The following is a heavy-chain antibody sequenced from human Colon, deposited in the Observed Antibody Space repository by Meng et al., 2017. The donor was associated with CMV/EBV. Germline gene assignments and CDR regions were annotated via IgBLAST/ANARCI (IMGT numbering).Heavy chain of an antibody. Sequence: EVQLVESGGGLVKPGGSLRLSCAASGFTSRSYNMNWVRQAPGKGLEWVSSISGGTYIYYADSVKGRFTISRDNAKNSLYLQMNSLRPEDTAIYYCASGRERELLSVYWGQGTLVTVSS. CDR2: ISGGTYI. CDR3: ASGRERELLSVY. J-gene: IGHJ4*02. D-gene: IGHD2/OR15-2a*01. V-gene: IGHV3-21*01. CDR1: GFTSRSYN.